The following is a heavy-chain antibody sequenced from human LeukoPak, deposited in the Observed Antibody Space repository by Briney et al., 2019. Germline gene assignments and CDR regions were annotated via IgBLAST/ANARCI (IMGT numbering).Heavy chain of an antibody. V-gene: IGHV3-21*01. CDR3: ARDAGVYCSGGSCYEGFNWFDP. CDR2: ISSSSSYI. D-gene: IGHD2-15*01. Sequence: GGSLRLSCAASGFTFSSYSMNWVRQAPGKGLEWVSSISSSSSYIYYADSVKGRFTISRDNAKNSLYLQMNSLGAEDTAVYYCARDAGVYCSGGSCYEGFNWFDPWGQGTLVTVSS. J-gene: IGHJ5*02. CDR1: GFTFSSYS.